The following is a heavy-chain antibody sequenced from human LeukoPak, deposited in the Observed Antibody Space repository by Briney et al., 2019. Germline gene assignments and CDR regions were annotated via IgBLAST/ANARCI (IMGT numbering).Heavy chain of an antibody. CDR2: IDPSDSYA. Sequence: GESLKISCKGSGYSFPTYRIGWVRQMPGKGLEWMGTIDPSDSYANYSPSFQGHVTISADRSISTAYLQWSSLKASDTAMYYCARLYYDSSGYYSFDYWGQGTLVTVSS. CDR3: ARLYYDSSGYYSFDY. D-gene: IGHD3-22*01. CDR1: GYSFPTYR. J-gene: IGHJ4*02. V-gene: IGHV5-10-1*01.